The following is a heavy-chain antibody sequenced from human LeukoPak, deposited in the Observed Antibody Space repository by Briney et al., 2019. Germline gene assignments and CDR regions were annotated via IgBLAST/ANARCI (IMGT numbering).Heavy chain of an antibody. Sequence: GASVKVSCKASGYSFTSYYMHWVRQAPGQGLEWMGIINPSGGSTGYAQKFQGRVTMTRDTSTSTVYMELSSLRSEDTAVYYCARDLTYIDYFDYWGQGTLVTVSS. D-gene: IGHD1-14*01. V-gene: IGHV1-46*01. CDR2: INPSGGST. CDR1: GYSFTSYY. CDR3: ARDLTYIDYFDY. J-gene: IGHJ4*02.